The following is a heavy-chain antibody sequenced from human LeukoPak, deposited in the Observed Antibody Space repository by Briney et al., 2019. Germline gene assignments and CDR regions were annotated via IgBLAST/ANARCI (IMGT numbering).Heavy chain of an antibody. D-gene: IGHD2-2*02. CDR2: INHSGST. J-gene: IGHJ4*02. CDR1: GGSFSGYY. V-gene: IGHV4-34*01. Sequence: SETLSLTCAVYGGSFSGYYWSWIRQPPGKGLEWIGEINHSGSTNYNPSLKSRVTISVDTSKNQFSLKLSSVTAADTAVYYCARLGYCSSTSCYRFRYCFDYWGQGTLVTVSS. CDR3: ARLGYCSSTSCYRFRYCFDY.